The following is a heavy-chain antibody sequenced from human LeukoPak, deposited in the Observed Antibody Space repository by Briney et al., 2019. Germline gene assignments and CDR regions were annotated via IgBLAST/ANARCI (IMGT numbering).Heavy chain of an antibody. J-gene: IGHJ4*02. V-gene: IGHV3-7*01. CDR1: GFTFSSYW. D-gene: IGHD4-17*01. CDR2: INHNGNVN. Sequence: GGSLRLSCAASGFTFSSYWMNWARQAPGKGLEWVASINHNGNVNYYVDSVKGRFTISRDNAKNSLYLQMNSLRAEDTAVYYCARDIYGDYVFDYWGQGTLVTVSP. CDR3: ARDIYGDYVFDY.